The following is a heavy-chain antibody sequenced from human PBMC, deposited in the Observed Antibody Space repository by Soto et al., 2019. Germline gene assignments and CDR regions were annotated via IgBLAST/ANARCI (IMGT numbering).Heavy chain of an antibody. J-gene: IGHJ4*02. Sequence: SETLSLTCAVSGGSISSSSNLWTWVRQPPGKGLEWIGDIFYSGSTNYNPSLRGRVTISVDKSENQFSLKLTSVTAADTAVYCGARLGTTVTRFDSSGKATPVTLSS. D-gene: IGHD4-4*01. CDR1: GGSISSSSNL. CDR3: ARLGTTVTRFDS. V-gene: IGHV4-4*01. CDR2: IFYSGST.